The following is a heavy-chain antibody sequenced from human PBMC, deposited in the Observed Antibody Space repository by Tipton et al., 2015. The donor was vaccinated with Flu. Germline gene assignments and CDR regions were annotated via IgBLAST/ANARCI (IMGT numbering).Heavy chain of an antibody. V-gene: IGHV3-33*01. J-gene: IGHJ4*02. D-gene: IGHD2-15*01. CDR3: ARDWGDCSGGSCYRTPIDY. CDR2: IWYDGSNK. Sequence: SLRLSCAASGFTFSSYGMHWVRQAPGKGLEWVAVIWYDGSNKYYADSVKGRFTISRDNSKNTLYLQMNSLRAEVTAVYYCARDWGDCSGGSCYRTPIDYWGQGTLVTVSS. CDR1: GFTFSSYG.